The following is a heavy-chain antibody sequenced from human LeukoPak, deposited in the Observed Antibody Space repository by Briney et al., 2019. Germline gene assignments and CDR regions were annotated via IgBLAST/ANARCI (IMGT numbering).Heavy chain of an antibody. CDR3: ARGLAAAGTWYYYYYYYMDV. CDR2: INPSGGST. Sequence: ASVKVSCKASGYTFTSYYMHWVRQAPGQGLEWMRIINPSGGSTSYAQKFQGRVTMTRNTSISTAYMELSSLRSEDTAVYYCARGLAAAGTWYYYYYYYMDVWGKGTTVTISS. D-gene: IGHD6-13*01. CDR1: GYTFTSYY. J-gene: IGHJ6*03. V-gene: IGHV1-46*01.